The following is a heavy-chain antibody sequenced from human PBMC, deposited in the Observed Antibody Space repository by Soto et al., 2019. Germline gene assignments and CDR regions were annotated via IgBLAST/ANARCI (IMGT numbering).Heavy chain of an antibody. J-gene: IGHJ6*03. CDR2: INPSGGST. Sequence: ASVKVSCKASGYTFTSYYMHWVRQAPGQGLEWIGIINPSGGSTSYAQKFQGRVTMTRDTSTSTVYMELSSLRSEDTALYYCASYYSNTGPYYYYMDVWGKGTTVTVSS. D-gene: IGHD4-4*01. CDR3: ASYYSNTGPYYYYMDV. V-gene: IGHV1-46*03. CDR1: GYTFTSYY.